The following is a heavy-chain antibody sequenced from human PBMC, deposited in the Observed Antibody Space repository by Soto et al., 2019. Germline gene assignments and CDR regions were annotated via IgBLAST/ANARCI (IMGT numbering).Heavy chain of an antibody. CDR3: ARLGSGYEELYFDY. J-gene: IGHJ4*02. CDR2: IYYSGST. V-gene: IGHV4-59*08. Sequence: LPETLSLTCTVSGGSISSYYWSWIRQPPGKGLEWIGYIYYSGSTNYNPSLKSRVTISVDTSKNQFSLKLSSVTAADTAVYYCARLGSGYEELYFDYWGQGTLVTVSS. CDR1: GGSISSYY. D-gene: IGHD5-12*01.